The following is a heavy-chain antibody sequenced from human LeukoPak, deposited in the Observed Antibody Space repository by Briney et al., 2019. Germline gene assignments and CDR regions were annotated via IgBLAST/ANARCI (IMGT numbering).Heavy chain of an antibody. V-gene: IGHV1-18*01. J-gene: IGHJ6*03. CDR3: ARVQSYDFWSGYLAKTLYYYYYYMDV. D-gene: IGHD3-3*01. CDR2: ISAYNGNT. CDR1: GYTFTSYG. Sequence: ASVKVSCKASGYTFTSYGISWVRQAPGQGLEWMGWISAYNGNTNYAQKLQGRVTMTTDTSTSTAYMELRSLRSDDTAVYYCARVQSYDFWSGYLAKTLYYYYYYMDVWGKGTTVTVSS.